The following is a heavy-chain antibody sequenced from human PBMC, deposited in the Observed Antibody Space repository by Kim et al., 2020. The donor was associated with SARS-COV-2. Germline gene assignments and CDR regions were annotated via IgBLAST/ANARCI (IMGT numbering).Heavy chain of an antibody. V-gene: IGHV4-34*01. D-gene: IGHD6-13*01. CDR2: INNSGSS. CDR1: GGSFSGYY. J-gene: IGHJ6*01. Sequence: SETLSLTCAVYGGSFSGYYWSWIRQPPGKGLEWIGEINNSGSSNYNPSLKSRVTISVDTSKNKSFLKLSSVTAADTAVYYCVRGLSVSSWYARISFYY. CDR3: VRGLSVSSWYARISFYY.